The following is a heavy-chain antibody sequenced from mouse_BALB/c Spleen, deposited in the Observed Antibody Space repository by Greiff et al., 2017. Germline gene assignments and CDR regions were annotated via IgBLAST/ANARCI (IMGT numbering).Heavy chain of an antibody. V-gene: IGHV5-12-2*01. D-gene: IGHD1-1*01. Sequence: DVMLVESGGGLVQPGGSLKLSCAASGFTFSSYTMSWVRQTPEKRLEWVAYISNGGGSTYYPDTVKGRFTISRDNAKNTLYLQMSSLKSEDTAMYYCARPYGSRKDYYFDYWGQGTTLTVSS. CDR1: GFTFSSYT. CDR2: ISNGGGST. J-gene: IGHJ2*01. CDR3: ARPYGSRKDYYFDY.